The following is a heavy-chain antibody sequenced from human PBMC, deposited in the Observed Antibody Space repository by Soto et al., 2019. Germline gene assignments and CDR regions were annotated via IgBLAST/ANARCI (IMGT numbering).Heavy chain of an antibody. CDR2: IYWNDDK. D-gene: IGHD3-3*01. V-gene: IGHV2-5*01. J-gene: IGHJ4*02. CDR1: GFSLSTSGVG. Sequence: QITLKESGPTLVKPTQTLTLTCTFSGFSLSTSGVGVGWIRQPPGKALEWLALIYWNDDKRYSPSLKSRLTITKDTSKNQVVLTMTNMDPVDTATYYCAHSPYDFWSGYYPTFDYWGQGTLATVSS. CDR3: AHSPYDFWSGYYPTFDY.